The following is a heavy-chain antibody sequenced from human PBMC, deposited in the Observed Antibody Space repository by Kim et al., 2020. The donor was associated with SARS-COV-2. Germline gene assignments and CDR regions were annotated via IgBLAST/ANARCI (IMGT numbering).Heavy chain of an antibody. CDR3: ARGPAATYYYGMDV. D-gene: IGHD2-2*01. Sequence: TPSLKSRVTISVDTSTNQYSLKLRSVTATDTAVYYCARGPAATYYYGMDVWGQGTTVTVYS. J-gene: IGHJ6*02. V-gene: IGHV4-59*09.